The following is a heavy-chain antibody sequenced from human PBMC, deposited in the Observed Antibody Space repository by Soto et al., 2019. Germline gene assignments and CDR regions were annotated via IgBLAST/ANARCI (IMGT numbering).Heavy chain of an antibody. CDR1: GFSFSSYG. D-gene: IGHD6-19*01. CDR3: ASGGMVVATDF. CDR2: ISYDGSKK. J-gene: IGHJ4*02. Sequence: GGSLRLSCEASGFSFSSYGMHWVRQAPGKGLEWVAVISYDGSKKYYADSVKGRFTISRDDSKNTLYLQMNSLRAEDTAVYYCASGGMVVATDFRGQRTPVTGSS. V-gene: IGHV3-30*03.